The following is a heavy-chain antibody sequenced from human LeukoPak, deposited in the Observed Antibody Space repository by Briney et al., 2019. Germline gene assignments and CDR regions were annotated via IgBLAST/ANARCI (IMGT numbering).Heavy chain of an antibody. CDR1: GYTFTSYY. J-gene: IGHJ6*03. D-gene: IGHD1-26*01. V-gene: IGHV1-46*01. CDR2: INPSGGST. Sequence: ASVKVSCKASGYTFTSYYMHWVRQAPGQGLEWMGIINPSGGSTSYAQKFQGRVTMTRDTFTSTLYMELSSPRSEDTAVYYCARDFVGATGYYMDVWGKGTTVTISS. CDR3: ARDFVGATGYYMDV.